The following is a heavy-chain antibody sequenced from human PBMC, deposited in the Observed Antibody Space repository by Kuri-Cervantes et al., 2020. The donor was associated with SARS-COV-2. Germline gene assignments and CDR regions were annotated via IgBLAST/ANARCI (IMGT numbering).Heavy chain of an antibody. Sequence: SETLSLTCTVSGGSISSHYWSWIRQPPGKELEWIGYIYYSGSTNYNPSLKSRVTISVDTSKNQFSLKLSSVTAADTAVYYCARSYYGSGSPNYYYYYMDVWGKGTTVTVSS. D-gene: IGHD3-10*01. V-gene: IGHV4-59*11. CDR3: ARSYYGSGSPNYYYYYMDV. CDR2: IYYSGST. J-gene: IGHJ6*03. CDR1: GGSISSHY.